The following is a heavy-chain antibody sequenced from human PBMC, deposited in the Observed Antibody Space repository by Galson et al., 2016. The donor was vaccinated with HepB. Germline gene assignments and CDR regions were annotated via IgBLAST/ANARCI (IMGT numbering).Heavy chain of an antibody. CDR3: VRGDVVVVPAGYNWFDP. V-gene: IGHV1-2*06. D-gene: IGHD2-2*01. CDR2: INSNSGEA. J-gene: IGHJ5*02. Sequence: SVKVSCKASGYTYTDYYVHWVRQAPGLGLEWMGRINSNSGEANYAQRFQGRFTMTRDTSISTTYMEMSRLRSDDTAIYYCVRGDVVVVPAGYNWFDPWGQGTLVTVSS. CDR1: GYTYTDYY.